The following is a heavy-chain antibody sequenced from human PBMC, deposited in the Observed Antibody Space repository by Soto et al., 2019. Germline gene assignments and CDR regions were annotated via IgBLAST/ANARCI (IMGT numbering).Heavy chain of an antibody. D-gene: IGHD5-12*01. V-gene: IGHV1-3*01. Sequence: ASVKVSCKASGYTFTSYAMHWVRQAPGQRLEWMGWINAGNGNTKYSQKFQGRVTITRDTSASTAYMELSSLRSEDTAVYYCARGGYSGYVYDYWGQGTLVTVSS. J-gene: IGHJ4*02. CDR1: GYTFTSYA. CDR3: ARGGYSGYVYDY. CDR2: INAGNGNT.